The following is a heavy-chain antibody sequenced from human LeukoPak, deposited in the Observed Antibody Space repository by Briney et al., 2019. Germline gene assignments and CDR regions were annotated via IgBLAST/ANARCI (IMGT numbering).Heavy chain of an antibody. V-gene: IGHV4-39*07. D-gene: IGHD3-22*01. CDR1: GGSISSSSYY. CDR2: IYYSGST. CDR3: ARLKFYDSTGYSPGYYMDV. Sequence: PSETLSLTCTVSGGSISSSSYYWGWIRQPPGKGLEWIGTIYYSGSTDYNPSLKSRVTMSLDTSRKQFSLRLTSVTAADTAVYYCARLKFYDSTGYSPGYYMDVWGKGTTVSVFS. J-gene: IGHJ6*03.